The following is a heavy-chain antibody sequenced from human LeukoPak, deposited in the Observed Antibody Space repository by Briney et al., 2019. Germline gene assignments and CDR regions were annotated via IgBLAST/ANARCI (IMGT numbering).Heavy chain of an antibody. CDR3: ARVDYYGSGSYYWGNWFDP. J-gene: IGHJ5*02. CDR2: ISAYNGNT. CDR1: GYTFTSYG. V-gene: IGHV1-18*01. Sequence: EAPVKVSCKASGYTFTSYGISWVRQAPGQGLEWMGWISAYNGNTNYAQKLQGRVTMTTDTSTSTAYMELRSLRSDDTAVYYCARVDYYGSGSYYWGNWFDPWGQGTLVTVSS. D-gene: IGHD3-10*01.